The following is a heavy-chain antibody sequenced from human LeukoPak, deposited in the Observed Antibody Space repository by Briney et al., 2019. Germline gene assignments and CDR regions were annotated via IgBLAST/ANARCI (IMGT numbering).Heavy chain of an antibody. D-gene: IGHD5-18*01. J-gene: IGHJ4*02. CDR3: ARGQSGYSYGYYFDG. Sequence: SETLSLTCTVSGGSMSSYYWSWIRQPPGKGLEWIGYIYYSGSTNYNPSLKSRVTISVDTSKNQCSLKLSSVTAADTAVYYCARGQSGYSYGYYFDGWGQGTLVTVSS. V-gene: IGHV4-59*01. CDR2: IYYSGST. CDR1: GGSMSSYY.